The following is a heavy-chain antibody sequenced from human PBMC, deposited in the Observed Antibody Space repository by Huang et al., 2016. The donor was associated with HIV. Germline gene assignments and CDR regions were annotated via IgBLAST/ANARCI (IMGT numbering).Heavy chain of an antibody. V-gene: IGHV4-59*11. CDR1: GGSMRRQS. Sequence: QVQLQESGPGLVKPSETLSLTCAVSGGSMRRQSGAWIRQPPGKGLEWIGTVFNTGPPHSTPSFQRRVTVSLDTSRNQFFLTLKSVPPADTAVYYCAQEKSFGNWANNWFDPWGQGTLVTVSS. J-gene: IGHJ5*02. CDR2: VFNTGPP. CDR3: AQEKSFGNWANNWFDP. D-gene: IGHD3-16*01.